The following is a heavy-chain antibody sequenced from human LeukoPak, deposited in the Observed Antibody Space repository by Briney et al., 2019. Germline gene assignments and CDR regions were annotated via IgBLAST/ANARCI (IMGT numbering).Heavy chain of an antibody. D-gene: IGHD6-13*01. J-gene: IGHJ6*03. CDR1: GFTFSSYS. CDR3: ARGRPSGDIAAAAHYMDV. CDR2: ISSSSSYI. Sequence: AGGSLRLSCAASGFTFSSYSMNWVRQAPGKGLEWVSSISSSSSYIYYADSVKGRFTISRDNAKNSLYLQMNSLRAEDTAVYYCARGRPSGDIAAAAHYMDVWGKGTTVTVSS. V-gene: IGHV3-21*01.